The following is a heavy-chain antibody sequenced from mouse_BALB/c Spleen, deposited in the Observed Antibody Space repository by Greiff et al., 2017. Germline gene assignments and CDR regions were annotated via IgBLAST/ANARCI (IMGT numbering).Heavy chain of an antibody. D-gene: IGHD6-2*01. J-gene: IGHJ4*01. Sequence: VKLMESGAELVRPGSSVKISCKASGYAFSSYWMNWVKQRPGQGLEWIGQIYPGDGDTNYNGKFKGKATLTADKSSSTAYMQLSSLTSEDSAVYFCARDLFDYWGQGTSVTVSS. CDR2: IYPGDGDT. CDR1: GYAFSSYW. V-gene: IGHV1-80*01. CDR3: ARDLFDY.